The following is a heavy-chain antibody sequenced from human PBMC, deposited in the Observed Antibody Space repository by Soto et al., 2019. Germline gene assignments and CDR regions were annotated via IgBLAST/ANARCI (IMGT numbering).Heavy chain of an antibody. CDR2: IYYSGST. D-gene: IGHD5-12*01. CDR3: ARDPSIVATTGTYYYYYGMDV. V-gene: IGHV4-61*01. CDR1: GGSVSSGSDY. Sequence: SETLSLTCTVAGGSVSSGSDYWSWIRQPPGKGLEWIGYIYYSGSTNYNPSLKSRVTISVDTSKNQFSLKLSSVTAEDTAVYYCARDPSIVATTGTYYYYYGMDVWGHGTTVTVSS. J-gene: IGHJ6*02.